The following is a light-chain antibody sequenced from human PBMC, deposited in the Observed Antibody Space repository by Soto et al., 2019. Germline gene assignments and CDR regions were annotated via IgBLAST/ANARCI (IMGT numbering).Light chain of an antibody. V-gene: IGKV3-20*01. CDR3: QQYGSAPWT. Sequence: EIVLTQSPGTLSLSPGERATISCRASQSVSSNYLAWYQQKPGQAPRLLIYAASNRASGIPDRFGGSGSGTDFTLTVSRLEPEDFAVYFCQQYGSAPWTFGLGTKVAI. CDR2: AAS. J-gene: IGKJ1*01. CDR1: QSVSSNY.